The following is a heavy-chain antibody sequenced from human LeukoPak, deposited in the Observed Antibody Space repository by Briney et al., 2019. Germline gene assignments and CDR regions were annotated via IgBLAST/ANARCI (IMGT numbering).Heavy chain of an antibody. CDR1: GGSISSYY. D-gene: IGHD6-19*01. Sequence: PSETLSLTCTVSGGSISSYYWSWIRQPPGKGLEWIGYIYYSGSTNYNPSLKSRVTISVDTSKNQFSLKLSSVTAADTAVYYCARHQNLYRSGHYFDYWGQGTLVTVSS. V-gene: IGHV4-59*01. J-gene: IGHJ4*02. CDR3: ARHQNLYRSGHYFDY. CDR2: IYYSGST.